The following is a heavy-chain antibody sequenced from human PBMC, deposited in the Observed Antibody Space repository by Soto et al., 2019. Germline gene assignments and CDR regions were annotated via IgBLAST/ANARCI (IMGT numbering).Heavy chain of an antibody. V-gene: IGHV3-21*01. J-gene: IGHJ6*02. CDR2: ISSSSSYI. CDR1: GFTFSSYS. CDR3: ARYQLVHPYYYYYYGMDV. D-gene: IGHD6-13*01. Sequence: GGSLRLSCAASGFTFSSYSMNWVRQAPWKGLEWVSSISSSSSYIYYADSVKGRFTISRDNAKNSLYLQMNSLRAEDTAVYYCARYQLVHPYYYYYYGMDVWGQGTTVTVSS.